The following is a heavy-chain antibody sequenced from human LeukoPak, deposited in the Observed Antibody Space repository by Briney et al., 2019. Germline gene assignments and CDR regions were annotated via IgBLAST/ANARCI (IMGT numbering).Heavy chain of an antibody. V-gene: IGHV4-39*01. CDR3: ARQYASGSYHDY. J-gene: IGHJ4*02. Sequence: SETLSLTCTVSGGSISSSSYYWDWIRQPPGKGLEWIGSIYYSGSTYYNPSLKSRVTISVDTSKNQFSLRLSSVTAADTAVYYCARQYASGSYHDYWGQGTLVTVSS. CDR2: IYYSGST. CDR1: GGSISSSSYY. D-gene: IGHD3-10*01.